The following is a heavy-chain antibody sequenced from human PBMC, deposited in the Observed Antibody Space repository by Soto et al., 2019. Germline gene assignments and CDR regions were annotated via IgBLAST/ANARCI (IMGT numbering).Heavy chain of an antibody. Sequence: SETLSLTCTVSGGSISISTYYWSWIRQPPGKGLEWIGYIYYSGSTYYNPSLKSRVTISVDTSKNQFSLKLSSVTAADTAVYYCARADSEGYCSGGSCYGYAFDIWGQGTMVTVSS. CDR1: GGSISISTYY. D-gene: IGHD2-15*01. V-gene: IGHV4-31*03. J-gene: IGHJ3*02. CDR2: IYYSGST. CDR3: ARADSEGYCSGGSCYGYAFDI.